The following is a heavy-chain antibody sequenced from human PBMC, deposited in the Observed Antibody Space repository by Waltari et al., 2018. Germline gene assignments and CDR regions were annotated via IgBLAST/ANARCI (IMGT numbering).Heavy chain of an antibody. CDR2: INHMGST. CDR1: GGSFSGYY. D-gene: IGHD3-10*01. V-gene: IGHV4-34*01. J-gene: IGHJ4*02. CDR3: ARLWGNYYFDY. Sequence: QVQLQQWGAGLLKPSETLSLTCAVYGGSFSGYYWSWIRQPPGKGLEWIGEINHMGSTNYNPSLKSRVTISVDTSKNQFSLKLSSVTAADTAVYYCARLWGNYYFDYWGQGTLVTVSS.